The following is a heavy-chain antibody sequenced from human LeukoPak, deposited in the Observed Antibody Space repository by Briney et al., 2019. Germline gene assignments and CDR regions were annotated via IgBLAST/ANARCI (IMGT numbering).Heavy chain of an antibody. Sequence: ASVKVSCKASGYTFTSYGISWVRQAPGQGLEWMGWISAYSGNTNYAQKLQGRVTMTTDTSTSTAYMELRSLRSDDTAVYYCARVVEQQLVRGLDWFDPWGQGTLVTVSS. CDR2: ISAYSGNT. CDR3: ARVVEQQLVRGLDWFDP. J-gene: IGHJ5*02. CDR1: GYTFTSYG. D-gene: IGHD6-13*01. V-gene: IGHV1-18*01.